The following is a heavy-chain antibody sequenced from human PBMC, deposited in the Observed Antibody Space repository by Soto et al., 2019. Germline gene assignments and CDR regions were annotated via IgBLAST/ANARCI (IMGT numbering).Heavy chain of an antibody. J-gene: IGHJ5*02. D-gene: IGHD2-2*01. CDR3: AREQLLSNWFDP. V-gene: IGHV4-30-2*01. CDR1: GGSISSGGYS. CDR2: IYASGST. Sequence: SETLSLTCAVSGGSISSGGYSWSWIRQPPGKGLEWIGYIYASGSTYYNPSLKSRVTISVDKSRNQFSLNLSSVTAADTAVYYCAREQLLSNWFDPWGQGTLVTVS.